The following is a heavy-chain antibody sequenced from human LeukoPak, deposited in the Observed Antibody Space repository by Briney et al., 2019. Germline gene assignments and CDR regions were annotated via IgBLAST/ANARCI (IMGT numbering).Heavy chain of an antibody. CDR1: GFSLSSYS. CDR3: AREISSSTSFDY. Sequence: GGSLTLSCAAAGFSLSSYSMNCVRQVPGGGLEWVSSIITGSTYIYYAGSMKGRFTISRDNAKNSLYLQVSTLRAEDTAVYYCAREISSSTSFDYWGQGTLVTVSS. D-gene: IGHD2-2*01. V-gene: IGHV3-21*01. CDR2: IITGSTYI. J-gene: IGHJ4*02.